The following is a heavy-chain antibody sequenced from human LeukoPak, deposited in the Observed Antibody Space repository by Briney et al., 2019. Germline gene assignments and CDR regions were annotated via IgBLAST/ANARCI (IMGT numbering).Heavy chain of an antibody. CDR3: ARDRREMATTDAFDI. CDR2: INPSGGST. V-gene: IGHV1-46*01. J-gene: IGHJ3*02. CDR1: GYTFTSYY. D-gene: IGHD5-24*01. Sequence: ASVKVSCKASGYTFTSYYMHWVRQAPGQGLEWMGIINPSGGSTSYAQKFQGRVTMTRDTSTSTDYMELSSLRSEDTAVYYCARDRREMATTDAFDIWGQGTMVTVSS.